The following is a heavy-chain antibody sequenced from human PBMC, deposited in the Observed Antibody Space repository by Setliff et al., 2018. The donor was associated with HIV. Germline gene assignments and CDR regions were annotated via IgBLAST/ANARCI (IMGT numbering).Heavy chain of an antibody. CDR2: IYYSGST. V-gene: IGHV4-39*07. CDR1: GGSISDSRYY. Sequence: PSETLSLTCTVSGGSISDSRYYWGWIRQPPGKGLEWIGNIYYSGSTYYNPSLKSRVTISVDTSKNQLSLKLSSVTAADTAVYYCASGAYGDYARFDYWGQGTLVTVSS. D-gene: IGHD4-17*01. CDR3: ASGAYGDYARFDY. J-gene: IGHJ4*02.